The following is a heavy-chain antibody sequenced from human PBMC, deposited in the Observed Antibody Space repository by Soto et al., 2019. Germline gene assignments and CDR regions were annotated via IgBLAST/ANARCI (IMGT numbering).Heavy chain of an antibody. D-gene: IGHD3-3*01. CDR3: ARDWNDSWSGLFDY. V-gene: IGHV3-7*01. CDR1: GFTFSTHW. CDR2: IRGDGSEI. Sequence: EVQLVESGGGFVPPGGSLRLSCAAYGFTFSTHWMSWVRQAPGKGLEWVANIRGDGSEIHYLDSVKGRFSISSDNAKNSMYLQMNILRAEDTAVYYCARDWNDSWSGLFDYWVQGTPVTVS. J-gene: IGHJ4*02.